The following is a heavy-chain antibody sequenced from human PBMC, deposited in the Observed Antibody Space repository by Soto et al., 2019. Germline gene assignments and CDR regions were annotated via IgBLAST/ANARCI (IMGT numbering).Heavy chain of an antibody. Sequence: QVQLVESGGGVVQPGRSLRLSCAASGFTFSSYGMHWVRQAPGKGLEWVAVISYTGSNEYYADSVKGRFTISRDNSKNTLYLQMNSLRAEDTAVYYCAKDRTLAAASLVCDYWGQGTLVTVSS. CDR3: AKDRTLAAASLVCDY. CDR2: ISYTGSNE. CDR1: GFTFSSYG. D-gene: IGHD2-15*01. J-gene: IGHJ4*02. V-gene: IGHV3-30*18.